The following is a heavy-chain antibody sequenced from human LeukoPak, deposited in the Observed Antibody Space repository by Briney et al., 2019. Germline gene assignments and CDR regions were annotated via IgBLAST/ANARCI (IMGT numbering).Heavy chain of an antibody. CDR2: IYYSGST. D-gene: IGHD3-22*01. CDR3: ARRVPSYYYDSSGYYPDY. CDR1: GGSISSSSYY. Sequence: SETLSLTCTVSGGSISSSSYYWGWIRQPPGKGLEWIGSIYYSGSTYYNPSLKSRVTISVDTSKNQFSLKLSSVTAADTAVYYCARRVPSYYYDSSGYYPDYWGQGTLVTVSS. V-gene: IGHV4-39*01. J-gene: IGHJ4*02.